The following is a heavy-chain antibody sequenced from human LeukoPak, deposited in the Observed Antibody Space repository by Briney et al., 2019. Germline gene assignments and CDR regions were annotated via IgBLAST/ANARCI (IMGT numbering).Heavy chain of an antibody. J-gene: IGHJ4*02. CDR1: GFTFSSYS. CDR3: ARERRSGSYCGY. CDR2: ISSSSSYI. D-gene: IGHD1-26*01. Sequence: GGSLRLSGAASGFTFSSYSMNWVRQAPGKGLEWVSSISSSSSYIYYADSVKGRFTISRDNAKNSLYLQMNSLRAEDTAVYYCARERRSGSYCGYWGQGTLVTASS. V-gene: IGHV3-21*01.